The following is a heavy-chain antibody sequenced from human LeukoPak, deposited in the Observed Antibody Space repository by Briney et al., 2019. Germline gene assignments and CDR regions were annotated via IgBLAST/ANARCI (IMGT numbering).Heavy chain of an antibody. CDR3: ARHAESGSDRFDY. CDR2: IYYSGST. D-gene: IGHD5-12*01. Sequence: SETLSLTCTVSGGSISTNYWSWIRQPPGKGLEWIGYIYYSGSTNYNPSLKSRVTISVDMSKNQFSLKLSSVTAADTAVYYCARHAESGSDRFDYWGQGTLVTVSS. CDR1: GGSISTNY. V-gene: IGHV4-59*08. J-gene: IGHJ4*02.